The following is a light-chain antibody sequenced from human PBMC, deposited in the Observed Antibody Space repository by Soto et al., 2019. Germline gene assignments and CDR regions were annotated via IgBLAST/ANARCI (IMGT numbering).Light chain of an antibody. J-gene: IGKJ1*01. Sequence: EIVLTQSPGTLSLSPVEIATLSFISIHSVGVSFLAWYPPRPGQAPRLLIYHTSYRATGIPDRFSGSGSGTDFTLTTSRLEPEDFAVYYCQQYHSSPRPFGQGTKWIS. V-gene: IGKV3-20*01. CDR1: HSVGVSF. CDR2: HTS. CDR3: QQYHSSPRP.